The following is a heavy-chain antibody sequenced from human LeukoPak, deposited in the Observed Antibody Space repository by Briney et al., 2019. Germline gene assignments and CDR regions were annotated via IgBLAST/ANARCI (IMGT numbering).Heavy chain of an antibody. CDR1: GGSFSGYY. J-gene: IGHJ4*02. CDR2: IYHSGST. CDR3: ARVLTTVTTTLSYFDY. Sequence: SETLSLTCAVYGGSFSGYYWSWIRQPPGKGLEWIGEIYHSGSTNYNPSLKSRVTMSLDTSKNQFSLKLSSVTAADTAVYYCARVLTTVTTTLSYFDYWGQGTLVTVSS. V-gene: IGHV4-34*01. D-gene: IGHD4-17*01.